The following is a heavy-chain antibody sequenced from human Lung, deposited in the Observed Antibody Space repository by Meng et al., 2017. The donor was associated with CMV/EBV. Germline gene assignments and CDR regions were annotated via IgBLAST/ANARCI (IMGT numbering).Heavy chain of an antibody. V-gene: IGHV1-2*02. J-gene: IGHJ4*02. D-gene: IGHD7-27*01. Sequence: ASXXVSCKASGYTFTGHFMHWVRQARGQGLEWMGWIQPNTGVTNYARNFQGRVTMTRDTSISTVYMELGGLRSDDTAMYYCARDDNWGPEYWGQGTVVNGAS. CDR1: GYTFTGHF. CDR3: ARDDNWGPEY. CDR2: IQPNTGVT.